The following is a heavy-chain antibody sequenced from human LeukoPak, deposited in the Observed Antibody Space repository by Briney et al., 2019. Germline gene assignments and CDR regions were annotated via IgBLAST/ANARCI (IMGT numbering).Heavy chain of an antibody. Sequence: SETLSLTCAVYGGSFSGYYWSWIRQPPGKGLEWIGEINHSGSTNYNPSLKSRVTISVDTSKNQFSLKLSSVTAADTAVYYCARSEICSSTSCYMLDYWGQGTLVTVSS. CDR1: GGSFSGYY. D-gene: IGHD2-2*01. CDR2: INHSGST. V-gene: IGHV4-34*01. J-gene: IGHJ4*02. CDR3: ARSEICSSTSCYMLDY.